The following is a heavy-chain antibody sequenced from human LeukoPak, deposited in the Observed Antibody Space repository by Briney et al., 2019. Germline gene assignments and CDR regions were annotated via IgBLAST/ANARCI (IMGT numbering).Heavy chain of an antibody. Sequence: GGSLRLSCAASGFIFDDYAMHWVRHALGKGLEWVSGISGNSGSIGYADSVKGRFTISRDNAKNSLYLQMNSLRAEDTALYYCAKDIGPILLYGSNAFDIWGQGTMVTVSS. J-gene: IGHJ3*02. CDR2: ISGNSGSI. D-gene: IGHD3-10*01. V-gene: IGHV3-9*01. CDR3: AKDIGPILLYGSNAFDI. CDR1: GFIFDDYA.